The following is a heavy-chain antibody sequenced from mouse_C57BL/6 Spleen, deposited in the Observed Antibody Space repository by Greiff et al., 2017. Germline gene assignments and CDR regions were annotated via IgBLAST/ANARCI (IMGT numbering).Heavy chain of an antibody. CDR2: IYPGDGDT. V-gene: IGHV1-80*01. CDR1: GYAFSSYW. CDR3: AGWGGYGYYGRDYFDY. Sequence: QVQLQQSGAELVKPGASVKISCKASGYAFSSYWMNWVKQRPGQGLEWIGQIYPGDGDTNYNGQFKGKATLTADKSSSTAYMQLSSLTSEDSAVYLCAGWGGYGYYGRDYFDYWGQGTTLTVSS. J-gene: IGHJ2*01. D-gene: IGHD2-3*01.